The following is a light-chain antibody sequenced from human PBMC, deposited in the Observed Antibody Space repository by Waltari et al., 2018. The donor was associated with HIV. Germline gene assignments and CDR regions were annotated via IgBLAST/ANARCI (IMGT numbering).Light chain of an antibody. CDR2: GKN. CDR3: NSRDSSGNHVV. J-gene: IGLJ2*01. V-gene: IGLV3-19*01. CDR1: SLRSYY. Sequence: SSELTQDPAVSVALGQTVRITCQGDSLRSYYASWYQQKPGQAPVLVIYGKNNRPSVITDGVCGCSCGNTASLTISGAQAEDEADYYCNSRDSSGNHVVFGGGTKLTVL.